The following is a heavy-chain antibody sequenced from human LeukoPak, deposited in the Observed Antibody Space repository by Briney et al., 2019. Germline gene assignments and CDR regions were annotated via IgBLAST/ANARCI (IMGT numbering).Heavy chain of an antibody. V-gene: IGHV3-15*01. CDR1: GFTFSNAW. D-gene: IGHD3-22*01. Sequence: GGSLRLSCAASGFTFSNAWMSWVRQAPGKGLEWVGRIKSKTDGGTTDYAAPVKGRFTISRDDSKNTLYLQMNSLKTEDTAVYYCTTLRADYYGSSGYYSIYYYYYMDVWGKGTTVTVSS. CDR2: IKSKTDGGTT. J-gene: IGHJ6*03. CDR3: TTLRADYYGSSGYYSIYYYYYMDV.